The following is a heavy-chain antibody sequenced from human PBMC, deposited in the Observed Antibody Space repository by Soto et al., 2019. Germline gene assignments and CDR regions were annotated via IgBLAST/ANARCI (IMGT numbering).Heavy chain of an antibody. D-gene: IGHD6-19*01. V-gene: IGHV3-33*01. J-gene: IGHJ4*02. Sequence: GGSLRLSCAASGFTFSSYGMHWVRQAPGKGLEWVAVIWYDGSNKYYADSVKGRFTISRDNSKNTLYLQMNSLRAEDTAVYYCARDSSGWPYFDYWGQGTLVTVSS. CDR1: GFTFSSYG. CDR2: IWYDGSNK. CDR3: ARDSSGWPYFDY.